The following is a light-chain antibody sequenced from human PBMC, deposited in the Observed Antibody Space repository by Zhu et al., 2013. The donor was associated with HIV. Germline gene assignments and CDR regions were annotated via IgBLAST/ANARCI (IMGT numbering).Light chain of an antibody. CDR2: DVS. V-gene: IGKV1-33*01. Sequence: DSQMTQSPSSLSASVGDRVTITCRANQDIRNYLSWYQQKPGKAPKLLIFDVSKLERGVPSRFSGSGSGTNFTFTIISLEPEDTATYFCRRYDDLPYTFGPGDQAGDQT. CDR3: RRYDDLPYT. J-gene: IGKJ2*01. CDR1: QDIRNY.